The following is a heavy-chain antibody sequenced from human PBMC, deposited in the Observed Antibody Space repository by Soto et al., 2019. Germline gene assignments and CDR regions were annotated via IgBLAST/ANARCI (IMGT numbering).Heavy chain of an antibody. CDR3: ARLSGIYGSGYYFDY. V-gene: IGHV4-39*01. J-gene: IGHJ4*02. CDR1: GGSISSSSYY. CDR2: IYYSGST. D-gene: IGHD3-10*01. Sequence: SETLSLTCTVSGGSISSSSYYWGWIRQPPGKGLEWIGSIYYSGSTYYNPSLKSRVTISVDTSKNQFSLKLSSVTAADTAVYYCARLSGIYGSGYYFDYWGQGTLVTVSS.